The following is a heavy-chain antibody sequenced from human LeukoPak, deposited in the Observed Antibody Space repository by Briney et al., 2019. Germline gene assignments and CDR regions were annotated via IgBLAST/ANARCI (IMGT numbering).Heavy chain of an antibody. J-gene: IGHJ3*02. CDR1: GFTFPTYA. CDR2: ISHSGGST. Sequence: GGSLRLSCAASGFTFPTYAMTWVRQAPGKGLEWVSGISHSGGSTYYADSVKGRFNISRDNSRNTVYLQMNSLGAEDSAIYHCARGPYCGGGTCYTLGAFDIWGQGTLASVSS. D-gene: IGHD2-15*01. CDR3: ARGPYCGGGTCYTLGAFDI. V-gene: IGHV3-23*01.